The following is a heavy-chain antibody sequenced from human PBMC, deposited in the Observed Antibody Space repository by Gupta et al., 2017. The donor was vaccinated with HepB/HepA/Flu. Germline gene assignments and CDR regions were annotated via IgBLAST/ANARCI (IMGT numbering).Heavy chain of an antibody. Sequence: EVQLVESGGGLVQPGRSLRLSCAASGFTFDEYAMHWVRQAPGKGLEWVSGINWNGVNTDYADSVKGRFTISRDNAKNSLYLQMNSLRAEDTAFYYCAKGPPTGYNSNWSPRWGQGTLVTVSS. V-gene: IGHV3-9*01. J-gene: IGHJ4*02. CDR3: AKGPPTGYNSNWSPR. CDR2: INWNGVNT. D-gene: IGHD6-13*01. CDR1: GFTFDEYA.